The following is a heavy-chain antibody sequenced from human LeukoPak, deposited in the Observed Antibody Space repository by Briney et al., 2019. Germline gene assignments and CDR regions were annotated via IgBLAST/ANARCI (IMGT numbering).Heavy chain of an antibody. D-gene: IGHD2-2*01. CDR2: ISRDGGST. CDR1: GFTFDDYA. Sequence: GGSHRLSCAASGFTFDDYAMHWVSQAPGKGLEWVSLISRDGGSTYYADSVKGRFTISRDNSKNSLYLQMNSLRTEDTALYYCAKDIGPDIVVGPAAVDYWGQGTLVTVSS. J-gene: IGHJ4*02. CDR3: AKDIGPDIVVGPAAVDY. V-gene: IGHV3-43*02.